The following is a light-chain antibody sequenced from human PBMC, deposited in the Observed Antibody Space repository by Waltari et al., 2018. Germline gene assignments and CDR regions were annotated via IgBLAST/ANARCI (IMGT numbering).Light chain of an antibody. CDR2: GAA. J-gene: IGKJ1*01. V-gene: IGKV3-15*01. Sequence: ETVMTQSPAPLSVSSGEKTTLSCRTSQTISSNLAWYQQKPGQAPRILIYGAAIRATGSPARFSGSGFGTEFTLTISSLQSEDFAVYYCQQYNNWPPWTFGQGTKVEIK. CDR1: QTISSN. CDR3: QQYNNWPPWT.